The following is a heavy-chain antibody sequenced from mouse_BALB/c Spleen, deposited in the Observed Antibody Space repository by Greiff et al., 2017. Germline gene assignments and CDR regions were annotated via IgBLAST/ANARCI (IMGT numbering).Heavy chain of an antibody. J-gene: IGHJ3*01. Sequence: EVKLEESGPGLVKPSQSLSLTCTVTGYSITSDYAWNWIRQFPGNKLEWMGYISYSGSTSYNPSLKSRISITRDTSKNQFFLQLNSVTTEDTATYYCAIYYDSSWFAYWGQGTLVTVSA. D-gene: IGHD2-4*01. V-gene: IGHV3-2*02. CDR3: AIYYDSSWFAY. CDR1: GYSITSDYA. CDR2: ISYSGST.